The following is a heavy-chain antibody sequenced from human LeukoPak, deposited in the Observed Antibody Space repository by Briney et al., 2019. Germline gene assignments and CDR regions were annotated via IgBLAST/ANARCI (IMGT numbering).Heavy chain of an antibody. J-gene: IGHJ5*02. CDR2: INDSGST. Sequence: PSETLSLTCTVYGGSFSGYYWTWIRQSPGKGLEWIGEINDSGSTKYNPSLKSRVIISEDTSKNQFSLEVNSVTAADTAVYYCARTNSIFGVAIDNWFDPWGQGTLVTVSS. D-gene: IGHD3-3*01. V-gene: IGHV4-34*01. CDR1: GGSFSGYY. CDR3: ARTNSIFGVAIDNWFDP.